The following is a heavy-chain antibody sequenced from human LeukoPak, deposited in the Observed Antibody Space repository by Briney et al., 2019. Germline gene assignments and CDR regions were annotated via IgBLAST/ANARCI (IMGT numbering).Heavy chain of an antibody. J-gene: IGHJ5*02. CDR1: GYTFTSYA. V-gene: IGHV7-4-1*02. CDR2: INTNTGNP. CDR3: ARTTYYYDSSGYRFDP. Sequence: ASVKVSCKAFGYTFTSYAMNWVRQAPGQGLEWMGWINTNTGNPTYAQGFTGRFVFSLDTSVGTAYLQISSLKAEDTAVYYCARTTYYYDSSGYRFDPWGQGTLVTVSS. D-gene: IGHD3-22*01.